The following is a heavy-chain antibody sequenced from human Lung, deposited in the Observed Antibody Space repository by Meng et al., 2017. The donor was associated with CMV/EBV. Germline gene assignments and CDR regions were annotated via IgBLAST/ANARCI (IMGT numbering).Heavy chain of an antibody. J-gene: IGHJ6*02. CDR3: ARDHCTLNDCEHSYGVEI. V-gene: IGHV1-18*01. Sequence: ASVKVSXKASGYRFNDYGVGWVRQAPGQGLEWMGWISGYNGNTIYAQKFRGRVTMTTETSTSTAYMELRSLRSDDTAVYYCARDHCTLNDCEHSYGVEIWGQGTXVTVSS. D-gene: IGHD2-8*01. CDR2: ISGYNGNT. CDR1: GYRFNDYG.